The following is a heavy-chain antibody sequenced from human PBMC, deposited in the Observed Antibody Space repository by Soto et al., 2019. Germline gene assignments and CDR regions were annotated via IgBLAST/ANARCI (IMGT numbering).Heavy chain of an antibody. CDR1: GFTFSSYA. D-gene: IGHD1-20*01. CDR3: ANKKPGNNLFEN. V-gene: IGHV3-23*01. J-gene: IGHJ4*02. CDR2: ISGGGSTI. Sequence: GGSLRLSCAASGFTFSSYAMNWVRQTPGKGLEWVSVISGGGSTIYYADSVKGRFTISRDNSEKTLYLQMNSLRAEDTATYYCANKKPGNNLFENWGQGTLVTGSS.